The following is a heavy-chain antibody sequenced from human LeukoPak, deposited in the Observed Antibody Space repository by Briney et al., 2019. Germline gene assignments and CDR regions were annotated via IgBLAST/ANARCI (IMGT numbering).Heavy chain of an antibody. CDR2: ISSSSSYI. D-gene: IGHD2-15*01. V-gene: IGHV3-21*01. CDR1: GFNFDDYG. CDR3: AREGKYCSGGSCFPAYGMDV. J-gene: IGHJ6*02. Sequence: PGGSLRLSCAASGFNFDDYGMTWVRQAPGKGLEWVSSISSSSSYIYYADSVKGRFTISRDNAKNSLYLQMNSLRAEDTAVYYCAREGKYCSGGSCFPAYGMDVWGQGTTVTVSS.